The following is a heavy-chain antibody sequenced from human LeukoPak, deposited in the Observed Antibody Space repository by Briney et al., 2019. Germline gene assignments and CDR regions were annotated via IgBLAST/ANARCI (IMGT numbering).Heavy chain of an antibody. J-gene: IGHJ4*02. V-gene: IGHV1-2*06. CDR2: INPNSGGT. D-gene: IGHD3-22*01. Sequence: GASVKVSCKASGYTFTGYYMHWVRQAPGQGLEWMGRINPNSGGTNYAQKFQGRVTMTRDTSISTAYMELSRLRSDDTAVYYCAGLTGRNYHDIKWGQGTLVTVSS. CDR3: AGLTGRNYHDIK. CDR1: GYTFTGYY.